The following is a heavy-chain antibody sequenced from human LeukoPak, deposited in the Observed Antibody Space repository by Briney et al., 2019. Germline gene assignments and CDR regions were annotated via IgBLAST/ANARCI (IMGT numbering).Heavy chain of an antibody. CDR1: GGSISSGDYY. V-gene: IGHV4-30-4*08. D-gene: IGHD3-10*01. CDR2: IYYSGST. J-gene: IGHJ3*02. Sequence: SETLSLTCTVSGGSISSGDYYWSWIRQPPGKGLEWIGYIYYSGSTYYNPSLKSRVTISVDTSKDQFSLKLSSVTAADTAVYYCARVAGYYGSGNAFDIWGQGTMVTVSS. CDR3: ARVAGYYGSGNAFDI.